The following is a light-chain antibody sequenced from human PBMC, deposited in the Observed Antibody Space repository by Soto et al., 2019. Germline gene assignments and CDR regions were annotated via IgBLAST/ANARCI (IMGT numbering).Light chain of an antibody. CDR2: GAS. Sequence: EIVWTQSPGTLSLSPGERATLSCRASQSVSRNFFAWYQQKPGQAHRLLIYGASNRATGIPDTFSGSGSGTDFHITIIRLEDEDVALYYCQQYDNSPRTFGQGTKMEI. CDR1: QSVSRNF. J-gene: IGKJ1*01. CDR3: QQYDNSPRT. V-gene: IGKV3-20*01.